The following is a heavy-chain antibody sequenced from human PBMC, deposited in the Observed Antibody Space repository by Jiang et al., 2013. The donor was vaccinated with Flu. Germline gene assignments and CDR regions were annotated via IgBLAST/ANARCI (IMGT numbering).Heavy chain of an antibody. D-gene: IGHD4-11*01. CDR2: IWSDGSK. V-gene: IGHV3-33*01. Sequence: VQLVESGGGVVQPGTSLRLSCAASGFTFSSYGMHWVRQAPGKGLEWVAVIWSDGSKHYSDSVKGRFTISRDNSKNTLSLQMNSLRAEDTAVYHCARDHPHDYNFDSWGQGILVTVSS. J-gene: IGHJ4*02. CDR3: ARDHPHDYNFDS. CDR1: GFTFSSYG.